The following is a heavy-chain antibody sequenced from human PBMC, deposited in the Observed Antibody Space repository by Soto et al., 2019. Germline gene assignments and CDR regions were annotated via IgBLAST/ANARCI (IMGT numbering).Heavy chain of an antibody. Sequence: QVQLVQSGAEVKKPGSSVKVSCKASGGTFSSYAISWVRQAPGQGLEWMGGIIPIFGTANYAQKFQGRVTITADESTSTAYMELSSLRSEDTAVYYCASLIGRITLSNLKICSWFDPWGQGTLVTVSS. V-gene: IGHV1-69*01. CDR3: ASLIGRITLSNLKICSWFDP. CDR2: IIPIFGTA. D-gene: IGHD3-10*01. CDR1: GGTFSSYA. J-gene: IGHJ5*02.